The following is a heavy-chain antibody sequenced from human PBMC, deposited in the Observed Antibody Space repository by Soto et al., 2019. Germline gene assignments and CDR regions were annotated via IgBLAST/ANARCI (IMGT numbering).Heavy chain of an antibody. D-gene: IGHD3-3*01. V-gene: IGHV3-23*01. J-gene: IGHJ5*02. CDR3: GKDKYYDFLSGYLFDT. Sequence: GGSLRLSCAASGFTFSSYAMSWVRQAPGKGLEWVSAISGSGGSTYYADSVKGRFTISRDNSKNALYLQMNSLRAEDTAVYYCGKDKYYDFLSGYLFDTWGQGSLVTVSS. CDR2: ISGSGGST. CDR1: GFTFSSYA.